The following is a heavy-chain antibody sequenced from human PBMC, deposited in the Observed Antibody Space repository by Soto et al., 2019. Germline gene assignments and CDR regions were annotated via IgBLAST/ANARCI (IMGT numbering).Heavy chain of an antibody. J-gene: IGHJ5*02. CDR2: IYHSGST. D-gene: IGHD2-8*01. CDR3: ARAYAIAGSLNGFDP. V-gene: IGHV4-30-2*01. CDR1: GGSISSGGYS. Sequence: SEPLSLPCSVSGGSISSGGYSWSWIRQPPGKGLEWIGYIYHSGSTYYNPSLKSRVTISVDRSKNQFSLKLSSVTAADTAVYYCARAYAIAGSLNGFDPWGQGTLVTVSS.